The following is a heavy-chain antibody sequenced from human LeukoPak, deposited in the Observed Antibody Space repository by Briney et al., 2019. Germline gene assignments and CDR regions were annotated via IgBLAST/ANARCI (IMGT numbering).Heavy chain of an antibody. CDR1: GYTFTNYA. CDR3: ARALISSWQEGYGY. V-gene: IGHV7-4-1*02. Sequence: GASVKVSCKASGYTFTNYAMNWVRQAPGQGLEWMGWINTNTGNPTYAQGFTGRFVFSLDTSVSTAYLQISSLKAEDTAVYYCARALISSWQEGYGYWGQGTLVTVSS. CDR2: INTNTGNP. J-gene: IGHJ4*02. D-gene: IGHD6-13*01.